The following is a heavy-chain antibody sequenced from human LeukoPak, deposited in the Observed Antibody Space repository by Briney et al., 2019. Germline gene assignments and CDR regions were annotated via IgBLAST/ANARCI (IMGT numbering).Heavy chain of an antibody. CDR3: ARDGSGRYNWFDP. J-gene: IGHJ5*02. D-gene: IGHD3-10*01. CDR2: IYTSGST. Sequence: SETLSLTCAVYGESFSGYYWSWIRQPAGKGLEWIGRIYTSGSTNYNPSLKSRVTISVDTSKNQFSLKLSSVTAADTAVYYCARDGSGRYNWFDPWGQGTLVTVSS. CDR1: GESFSGYY. V-gene: IGHV4-4*07.